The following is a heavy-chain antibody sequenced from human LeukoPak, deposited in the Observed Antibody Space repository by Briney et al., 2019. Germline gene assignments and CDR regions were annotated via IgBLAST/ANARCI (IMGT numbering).Heavy chain of an antibody. CDR1: GFTFSSYA. D-gene: IGHD1-26*01. J-gene: IGHJ4*02. V-gene: IGHV3-30*04. CDR2: ISYDGSNK. CDR3: ARAQWETYYKFDY. Sequence: GGSLRHSCAASGFTFSSYAMHWVRQAPGKGLEWVAVISYDGSNKYYADSVKGRFTLSRDNSKNTLYLQMNSLRAEDTAVYFCARAQWETYYKFDYWGQGSLV.